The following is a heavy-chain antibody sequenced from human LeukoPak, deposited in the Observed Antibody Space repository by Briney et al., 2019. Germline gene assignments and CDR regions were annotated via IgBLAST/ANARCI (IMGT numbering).Heavy chain of an antibody. V-gene: IGHV3-30*02. Sequence: PGGSLRLSCAASGFTFSSYGMHWVRQAPGKGLEWVAFIRYDGSNKYYADSVKGRFTISRDSSKNTPYLQMNSLRAEDTAVYYCAKDFRGPAAFLGWGQGTLVTVSS. CDR1: GFTFSSYG. J-gene: IGHJ4*02. CDR2: IRYDGSNK. CDR3: AKDFRGPAAFLG. D-gene: IGHD2-2*01.